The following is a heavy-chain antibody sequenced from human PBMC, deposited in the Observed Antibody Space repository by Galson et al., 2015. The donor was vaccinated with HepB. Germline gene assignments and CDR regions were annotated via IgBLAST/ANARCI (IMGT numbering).Heavy chain of an antibody. CDR2: IKEDGSNT. V-gene: IGHV3-7*03. Sequence: SLRLSCAASGFSFRNYCMSWVRQAPGKGLEWVARIKEDGSNTYYVDSVKGRFTISRDNAKNSLYLQMNSLRVEDTAVDYCVRDSSSSWGVDYFYGMDDWGQGTTVTVSS. D-gene: IGHD6-6*01. J-gene: IGHJ6*02. CDR1: GFSFRNYC. CDR3: VRDSSSSWGVDYFYGMDD.